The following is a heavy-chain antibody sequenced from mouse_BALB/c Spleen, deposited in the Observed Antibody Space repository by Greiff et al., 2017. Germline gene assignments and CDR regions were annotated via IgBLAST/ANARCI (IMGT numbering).Heavy chain of an antibody. CDR2: IYPGNSDT. V-gene: IGHV1-5*01. CDR1: GYTFTSYW. Sequence: EVQLQQSGTVLARPGASVKMSCKASGYTFTSYWMHWVKQRPGQGLEWIGAIYPGNSDTSYNQKFKGKAKLTAVTSTSTAYMELSSLTNEDSAVYYCTRYGITTVVARGWYFDVWGAGTTVTVSS. J-gene: IGHJ1*01. D-gene: IGHD1-1*01. CDR3: TRYGITTVVARGWYFDV.